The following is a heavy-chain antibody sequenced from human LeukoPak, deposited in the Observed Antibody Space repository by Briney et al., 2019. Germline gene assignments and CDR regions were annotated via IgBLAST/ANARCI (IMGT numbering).Heavy chain of an antibody. CDR3: ARDGDKYSSGWYTFIYY. Sequence: ASVKVSCKASGHTFTSYYMHWVRQAPGQGLEWMGIINPSGGSTSYAQKFQGRVTMTRDTSTSTVYMDLSSLRSEDTAVYYCARDGDKYSSGWYTFIYYWGQGTLVTVSS. D-gene: IGHD6-19*01. CDR2: INPSGGST. V-gene: IGHV1-46*01. J-gene: IGHJ4*02. CDR1: GHTFTSYY.